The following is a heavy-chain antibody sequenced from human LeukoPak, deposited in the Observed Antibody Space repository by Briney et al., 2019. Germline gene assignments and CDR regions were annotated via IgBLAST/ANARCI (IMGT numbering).Heavy chain of an antibody. D-gene: IGHD3-22*01. V-gene: IGHV1-18*01. CDR3: AAQLIGDSSGYRAYYFDY. CDR1: GYTFTSYG. Sequence: ASVKVSCKASGYTFTSYGISWVRQAPGQGLEWMGWISAYNGNTNYAQKLQGRVTMTTDTSTSTAYMELRSLRSDDTAVYYCAAQLIGDSSGYRAYYFDYWGQGTLVTVSS. J-gene: IGHJ4*02. CDR2: ISAYNGNT.